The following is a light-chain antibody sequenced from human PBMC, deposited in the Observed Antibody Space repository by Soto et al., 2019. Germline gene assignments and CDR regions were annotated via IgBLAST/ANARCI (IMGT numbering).Light chain of an antibody. CDR2: AVS. CDR3: SSYTSDSSYV. V-gene: IGLV2-14*01. Sequence: ALTQPASVSGSPGQAITISCTGTSSDVGLYDYVSWYQQHPGKAPQLMIYAVSNRPSGVSNRFSASKSGNTASLFISGLQAEDEADYYCSSYTSDSSYVFGSGTKVTVL. J-gene: IGLJ1*01. CDR1: SSDVGLYDY.